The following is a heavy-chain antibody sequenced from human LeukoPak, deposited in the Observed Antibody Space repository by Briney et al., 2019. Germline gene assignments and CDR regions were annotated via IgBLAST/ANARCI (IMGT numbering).Heavy chain of an antibody. Sequence: SVKVSCKASGGTFSSYAISWVRQAPGQGLEWMGGIIPIFGTANYAQKFQGRVTITRDTSASTAYIELRSLRSEDTAMYYCARGSTSDWPLDHWGQETLVTISS. D-gene: IGHD2-2*01. CDR1: GGTFSSYA. J-gene: IGHJ4*02. CDR3: ARGSTSDWPLDH. CDR2: IIPIFGTA. V-gene: IGHV1-69*05.